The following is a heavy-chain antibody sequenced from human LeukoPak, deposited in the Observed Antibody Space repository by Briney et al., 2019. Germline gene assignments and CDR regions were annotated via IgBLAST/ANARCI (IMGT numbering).Heavy chain of an antibody. J-gene: IGHJ6*02. D-gene: IGHD6-13*01. Sequence: GGSLRLSCAAPGFTFSSYAMSWVRQAPGKGLEWVSAISGSGGSTYYADSVKGRFTISRDNSKNTLYLQMNSLRAEDTAVYYCAPRIAAAGDYGMDVWGQGTTVTVSS. CDR2: ISGSGGST. V-gene: IGHV3-23*01. CDR1: GFTFSSYA. CDR3: APRIAAAGDYGMDV.